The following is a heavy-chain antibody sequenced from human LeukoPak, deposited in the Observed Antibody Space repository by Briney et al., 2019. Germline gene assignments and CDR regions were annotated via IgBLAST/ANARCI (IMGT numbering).Heavy chain of an antibody. V-gene: IGHV3-7*01. CDR3: ARGRWQLAGEIAYYFDY. D-gene: IGHD6-6*01. CDR2: IKQDGSEK. CDR1: GFTFSSYW. J-gene: IGHJ4*02. Sequence: GGSLRLSCAASGFTFSSYWMSWVRQAPGKGLEWVANIKQDGSEKYYVDSVKGRFTISRDNAKNSLYLQMNSLRAEDTAVYYCARGRWQLAGEIAYYFDYWGQGTLVTVSS.